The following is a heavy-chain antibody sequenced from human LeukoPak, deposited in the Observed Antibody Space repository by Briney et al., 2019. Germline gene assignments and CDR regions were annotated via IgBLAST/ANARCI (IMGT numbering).Heavy chain of an antibody. CDR2: MNPNSGNT. D-gene: IGHD1-26*01. CDR3: ARGGELLLGDY. J-gene: IGHJ4*02. CDR1: GYTFTFYD. V-gene: IGHV1-8*02. Sequence: ASVKLSCKASGYTFTFYDINWVRQATGQGLEWMGWMNPNSGNTGYAQKFQGRVTVTRNTSISTAYMELSSLRSEDTAVYYCARGGELLLGDYWGQGTLVTVSS.